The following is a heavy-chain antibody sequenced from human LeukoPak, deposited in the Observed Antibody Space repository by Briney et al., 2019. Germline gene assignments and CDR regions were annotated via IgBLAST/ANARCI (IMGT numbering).Heavy chain of an antibody. J-gene: IGHJ4*02. Sequence: GGSLRLSCAASGFTFSCYGMHWVRQTPGKGLEWVAFILYDGSDTFYADSVKSRSTISKDNSKNTLYLQMNSLRLEDAALYYCTKPYTYGSWYFHSWGQGTLVTVSS. CDR1: GFTFSCYG. CDR3: TKPYTYGSWYFHS. V-gene: IGHV3-30*19. D-gene: IGHD3-10*01. CDR2: ILYDGSDT.